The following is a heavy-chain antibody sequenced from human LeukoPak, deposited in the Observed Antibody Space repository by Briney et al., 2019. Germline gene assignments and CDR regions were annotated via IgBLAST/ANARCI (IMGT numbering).Heavy chain of an antibody. CDR1: GGTFSSYA. CDR2: IIPIFGTA. J-gene: IGHJ4*02. V-gene: IGHV1-69*05. D-gene: IGHD3-10*01. CDR3: ARETYYYGSGSYQSLYYFDY. Sequence: SVKVSCKASGGTFSSYAISWVRQAPGQGLEWMGGIIPIFGTANYAQKFQGRVTITTDESTSTAYMELSSLRSEDTAVYYCARETYYYGSGSYQSLYYFDYWGQGTLVTVSS.